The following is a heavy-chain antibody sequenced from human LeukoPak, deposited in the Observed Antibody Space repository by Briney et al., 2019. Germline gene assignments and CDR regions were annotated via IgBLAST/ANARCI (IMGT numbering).Heavy chain of an antibody. CDR1: GFTFSSYW. Sequence: GGSLRLSCAASGFTFSSYWMHWVRQAPGKGLVWVSRINSDGSSTSYADSVKGRFTISRDNAKNTLYLQMNSLRAEDTAVYYCAKDRGKGERWLQLFDYWGQGTLVTVSS. D-gene: IGHD5-24*01. CDR2: INSDGSST. J-gene: IGHJ4*02. V-gene: IGHV3-74*01. CDR3: AKDRGKGERWLQLFDY.